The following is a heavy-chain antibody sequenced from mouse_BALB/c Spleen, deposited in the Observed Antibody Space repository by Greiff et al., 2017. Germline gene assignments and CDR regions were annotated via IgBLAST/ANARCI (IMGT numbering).Heavy chain of an antibody. D-gene: IGHD1-1*01. V-gene: IGHV2-6-7*01. CDR1: GFSLTGYG. CDR2: IWGDGST. CDR3: ARDPYYGSTWFAY. J-gene: IGHJ3*01. Sequence: VKLMESGPGLVAPSQSLSITCTVSGFSLTGYGVNWVRQPPGKGLEWLGMIWGDGSTDYNSALKSRLSISKDNSKSQVFLKMNSLQTDDTARYYCARDPYYGSTWFAYWGQGTLVTVSA.